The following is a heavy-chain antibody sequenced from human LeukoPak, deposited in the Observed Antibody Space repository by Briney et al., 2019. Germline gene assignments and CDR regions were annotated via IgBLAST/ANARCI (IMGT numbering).Heavy chain of an antibody. Sequence: GGSLRLSCAASGFTFSDYYMNWIRQAPGKGLEWVSYISSSGSSTYYADSVKGRFTSSRDNAKNSLYLQMNSLRAEDTAVYYCARDVGATNAFDIWGQGTMVTVSS. CDR2: ISSSGSST. J-gene: IGHJ3*02. D-gene: IGHD1-26*01. CDR1: GFTFSDYY. V-gene: IGHV3-11*04. CDR3: ARDVGATNAFDI.